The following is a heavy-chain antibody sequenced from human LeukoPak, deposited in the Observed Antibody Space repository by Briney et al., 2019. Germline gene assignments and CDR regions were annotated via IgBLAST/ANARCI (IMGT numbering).Heavy chain of an antibody. V-gene: IGHV3-30-3*01. Sequence: GGSLRLSCAASGFTFSSYAMHWVRQAPGKGLEWVAVISYDGSNKYYADSVKGRFTISRDNSKNTLYLQMNSLRAEDTAVYYCVYSSGYSMSDYWGQGTLVTVSS. CDR2: ISYDGSNK. CDR3: VYSSGYSMSDY. CDR1: GFTFSSYA. D-gene: IGHD3-22*01. J-gene: IGHJ4*02.